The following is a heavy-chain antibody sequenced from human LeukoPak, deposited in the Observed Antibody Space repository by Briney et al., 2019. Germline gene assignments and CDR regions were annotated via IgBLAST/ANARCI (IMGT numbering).Heavy chain of an antibody. CDR3: AREVQLEWDYYYGMDV. J-gene: IGHJ6*02. V-gene: IGHV4-31*03. D-gene: IGHD5-18*01. CDR2: IYYSGNT. Sequence: PSQTLSLTCTVSGGSISSGGYYWSWIRQHPGKGLEWIGYIYYSGNTYYNPSLKSRVTISVDTSKNQFSLKPSSVTAADTAVYYCAREVQLEWDYYYGMDVWGQGTTVTVSS. CDR1: GGSISSGGYY.